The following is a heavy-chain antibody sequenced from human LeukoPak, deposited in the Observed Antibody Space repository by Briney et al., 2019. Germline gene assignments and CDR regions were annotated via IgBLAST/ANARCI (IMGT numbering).Heavy chain of an antibody. CDR2: ISAYNGNT. J-gene: IGHJ5*02. CDR1: GYTFTSYG. V-gene: IGHV1-18*01. CDR3: ASASSSWYEGDRFDP. D-gene: IGHD6-13*01. Sequence: GASVKVSCKASGYTFTSYGISWVRQAPGQGLEWMGWISAYNGNTNYAQKLQGRVTMTTDTSTSTAYMELRSLRSDDTAVYYCASASSSWYEGDRFDPWGQGTLVTVSS.